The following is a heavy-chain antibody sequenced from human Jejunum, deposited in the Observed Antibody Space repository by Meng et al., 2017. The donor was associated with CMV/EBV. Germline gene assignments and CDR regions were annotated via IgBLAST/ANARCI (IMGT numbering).Heavy chain of an antibody. CDR2: ISADGTKI. V-gene: IGHV3-74*03. Sequence: FTFSSYAMHWVRLAPGKEPLWISHISADGTKIKYADSVKGRFTISRDNAKNTLFLQMNSLRADDTALYYCAKGQRTSIYYYGMDVWGQGTTVTVSS. J-gene: IGHJ6*02. CDR3: AKGQRTSIYYYGMDV. CDR1: FTFSSYA. D-gene: IGHD2-2*01.